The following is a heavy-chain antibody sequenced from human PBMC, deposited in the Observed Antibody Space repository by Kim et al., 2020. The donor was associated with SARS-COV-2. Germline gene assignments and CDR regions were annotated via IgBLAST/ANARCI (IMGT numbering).Heavy chain of an antibody. CDR2: IYYSGST. V-gene: IGHV4-31*03. D-gene: IGHD3-22*01. Sequence: SETLSLTCTVSGGSISSGGYYWSWIRQHPGKGLEWIGYIYYSGSTYYNPSLKSRVTISVDTSKNQFSLKLSSVTAADTAVYYCARGLRNYYDSSGYSRSQLDYWGQGTLVTVSS. CDR1: GGSISSGGYY. J-gene: IGHJ4*02. CDR3: ARGLRNYYDSSGYSRSQLDY.